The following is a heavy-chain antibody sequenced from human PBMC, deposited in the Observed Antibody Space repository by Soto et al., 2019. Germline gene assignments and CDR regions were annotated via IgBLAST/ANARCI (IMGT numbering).Heavy chain of an antibody. CDR3: ARRKRGGYDLGNWFDP. Sequence: SETLSLTCTVSGGSISSSSYYWGWIRQPPGKGLEWIGSIYYSGSTYYNPSLKSRVTISVDTSKNQFSLKLSSVTAADTAVYYCARRKRGGYDLGNWFDPWGQGTLVTVSS. CDR2: IYYSGST. D-gene: IGHD5-12*01. CDR1: GGSISSSSYY. J-gene: IGHJ5*02. V-gene: IGHV4-39*01.